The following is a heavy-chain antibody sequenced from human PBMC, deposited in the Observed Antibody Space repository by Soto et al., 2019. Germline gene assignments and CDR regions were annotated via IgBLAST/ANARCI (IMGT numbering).Heavy chain of an antibody. CDR1: GLTVSTNY. CDR3: ARDYDTSRGDWAYYGIDV. J-gene: IGHJ6*02. D-gene: IGHD3-9*01. Sequence: SLRLSCAASGLTVSTNYMSWVRQAPGKGLEWVSIIYYGGTTYYADSVKGRFTISRDDSKNTLYLQMHSLRAEDTAVYYCARDYDTSRGDWAYYGIDVWGQGTTVTVSS. CDR2: IYYGGTT. V-gene: IGHV3-66*01.